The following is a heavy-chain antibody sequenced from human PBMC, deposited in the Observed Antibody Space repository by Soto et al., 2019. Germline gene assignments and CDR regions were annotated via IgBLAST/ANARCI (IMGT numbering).Heavy chain of an antibody. Sequence: SETLSLTCTVSGGSVSRSFYYWGWIRQPPGKGLEWIGSIYYSGGTYYNPSLKSRVTISVDTSKNQFSLKLSSVTAADTAVYYCAKPSGSYLYYFDYWGQGTLVTVSS. CDR3: AKPSGSYLYYFDY. CDR1: GGSVSRSFYY. J-gene: IGHJ4*02. D-gene: IGHD1-26*01. V-gene: IGHV4-39*01. CDR2: IYYSGGT.